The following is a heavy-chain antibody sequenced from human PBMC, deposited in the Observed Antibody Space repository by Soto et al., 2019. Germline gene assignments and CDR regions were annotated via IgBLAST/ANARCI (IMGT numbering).Heavy chain of an antibody. CDR2: ISYDGSNK. J-gene: IGHJ6*02. CDR3: AKDLWSYHVLYYGMDV. D-gene: IGHD3-10*01. Sequence: GGSLRLSCAASGFTFSSYGMHWVRQAPGKGLEWVAVISYDGSNKYYADSVKGRFTISRDNSKNTLYLQMNSLRAEDTAVYYCAKDLWSYHVLYYGMDVWGRGTTVTVSS. CDR1: GFTFSSYG. V-gene: IGHV3-30*18.